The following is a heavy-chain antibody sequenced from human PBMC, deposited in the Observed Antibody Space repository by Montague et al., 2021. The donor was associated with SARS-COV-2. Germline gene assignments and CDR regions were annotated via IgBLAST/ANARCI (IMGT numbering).Heavy chain of an antibody. Sequence: SETLSLTCTISGGSVSPYYWSWIRQPPGKGLEWIGYMHYRGSTSYNPSLESRVTMSLDTSENQFSLKLTSVTAAETAVYFCARGRDERGYSFGYYYFDLWGQGTLVTVSS. D-gene: IGHD5-18*01. V-gene: IGHV4-59*02. CDR2: MHYRGST. J-gene: IGHJ4*02. CDR1: GGSVSPYY. CDR3: ARGRDERGYSFGYYYFDL.